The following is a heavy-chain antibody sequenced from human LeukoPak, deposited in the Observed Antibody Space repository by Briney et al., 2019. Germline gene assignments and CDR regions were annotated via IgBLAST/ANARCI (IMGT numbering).Heavy chain of an antibody. CDR1: GFTFSSYG. V-gene: IGHV3-30*18. J-gene: IGHJ3*02. CDR2: ISYDGSNK. Sequence: PGGSLRLSCAASGFTFSSYGMHWVRQAPGKGLEWVAVISYDGSNKYYADSVKGRFTIPRDNSKNTLYLQMNSLRAEDTAVYYCAKTGYYESSGYYSGSDAFDIWGQGTMVTVSS. CDR3: AKTGYYESSGYYSGSDAFDI. D-gene: IGHD3-22*01.